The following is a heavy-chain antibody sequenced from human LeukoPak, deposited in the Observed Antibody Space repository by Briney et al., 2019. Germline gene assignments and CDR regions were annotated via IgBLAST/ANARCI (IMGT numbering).Heavy chain of an antibody. CDR3: ARELVGAHGAFDI. J-gene: IGHJ3*02. Sequence: NTNSGSTNYAQKFHGSVTITSDTTISTAYMELSRLRSADTAVYYCARELVGAHGAFDIWGQGTMVTVSS. CDR2: NTNSGST. D-gene: IGHD1-26*01. V-gene: IGHV1-2*02.